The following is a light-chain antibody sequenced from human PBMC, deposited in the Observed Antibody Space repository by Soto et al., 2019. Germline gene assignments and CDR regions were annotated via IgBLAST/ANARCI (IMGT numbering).Light chain of an antibody. V-gene: IGKV1-5*03. CDR2: KAS. CDR3: QQYNSSPS. CDR1: QSISSW. Sequence: DIQMTQSPSTLSASVGDRVTITCRASQSISSWLAWYQQKPGKAPKLLIYKASSLESGVPSRFSGSGSGTAFTLTISSLQPDDFATYYCQQYNSSPSFGHGTKVDIK. J-gene: IGKJ1*01.